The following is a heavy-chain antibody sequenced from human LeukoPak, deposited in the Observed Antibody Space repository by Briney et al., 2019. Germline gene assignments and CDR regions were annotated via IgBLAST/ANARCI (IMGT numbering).Heavy chain of an antibody. CDR1: GYTFTGYY. CDR2: INPNSGGT. Sequence: GASVKVSCKASGYTFTGYYMHWVRQAPGQGLEWMGWINPNSGGTNYAQKFQGRVTITRDTSISTAYMELSRLRSDDTAVYYCAKIRGSYYPYYFDYWGQGTLVTVSS. J-gene: IGHJ4*02. D-gene: IGHD1-26*01. CDR3: AKIRGSYYPYYFDY. V-gene: IGHV1-2*02.